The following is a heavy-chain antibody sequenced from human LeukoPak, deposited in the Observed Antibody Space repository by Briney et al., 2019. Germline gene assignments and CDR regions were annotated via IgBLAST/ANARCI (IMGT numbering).Heavy chain of an antibody. CDR2: IYTSGST. CDR1: GGSIYSGSYY. CDR3: ARDRRDGYNLYYFDL. V-gene: IGHV4-61*02. J-gene: IGHJ4*02. D-gene: IGHD5-24*01. Sequence: SQTLSLTCTVSGGSIYSGSYYWSWIRQPAGKGLEWIGRIYTSGSTNYNPSLKSRVTISVDTSKNQFSLKLSSVTAADTAVYYCARDRRDGYNLYYFDLWGQGTLVTVS.